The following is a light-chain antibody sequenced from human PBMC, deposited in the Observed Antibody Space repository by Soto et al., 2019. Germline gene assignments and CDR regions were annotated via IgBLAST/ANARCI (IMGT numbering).Light chain of an antibody. CDR1: SSNIGAGYE. J-gene: IGLJ2*01. Sequence: QSVLTQPPSVSGAPGQRVTISCIGGSSNIGAGYEVHWYQQLPGTVPKLLIYRNTYRPSGVPDRFSGSKSGTSATLAITGLQTGDEADYYCGTWDRSLSAQVFGGGTKLTVL. V-gene: IGLV1-40*01. CDR3: GTWDRSLSAQV. CDR2: RNT.